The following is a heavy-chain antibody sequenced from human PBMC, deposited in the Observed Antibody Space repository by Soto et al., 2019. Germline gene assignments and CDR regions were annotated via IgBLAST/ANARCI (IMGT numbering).Heavy chain of an antibody. CDR3: AREDSGLRGIDY. Sequence: QVQLQESGPGLVKPSETLSLTCTVSGGSISSYYWSWIRQPPGKGLEWIGYIYYSGSTNYNPSLKSRVTISVDTSKNQFSLKLSSVTAADTAVYYCAREDSGLRGIDYWGQGALVTVSS. V-gene: IGHV4-59*01. D-gene: IGHD5-12*01. J-gene: IGHJ4*02. CDR2: IYYSGST. CDR1: GGSISSYY.